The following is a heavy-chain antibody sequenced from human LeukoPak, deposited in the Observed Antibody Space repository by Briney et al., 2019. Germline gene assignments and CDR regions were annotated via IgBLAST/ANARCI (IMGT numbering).Heavy chain of an antibody. CDR3: AKAVVPAAPFEIGY. CDR1: GFTFSSDA. V-gene: IGHV3-23*01. J-gene: IGHJ4*02. D-gene: IGHD2-2*01. CDR2: MSGRGGST. Sequence: GGSLRLSCAASGFTFSSDAMSWVRQAPGKGLEWVSAMSGRGGSTFYADSVKARFTISRDNSKNTLYLQMNSLRAEDTAVYYCAKAVVPAAPFEIGYWGQGPLVTVSS.